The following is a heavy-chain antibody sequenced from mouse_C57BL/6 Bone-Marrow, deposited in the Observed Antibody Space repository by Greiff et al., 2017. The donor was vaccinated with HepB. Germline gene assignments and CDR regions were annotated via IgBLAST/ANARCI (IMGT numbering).Heavy chain of an antibody. CDR3: ARQGGFITTGVATGWYFDV. CDR1: GFTFSDYY. V-gene: IGHV5-12*01. CDR2: ISNGGGST. J-gene: IGHJ1*03. Sequence: VQLKESGGGLVQPGGSLKLSCAASGFTFSDYYMYWVRQTPEKRLEWVAYISNGGGSTYYPDTVKGRFTISRDNAKNTLYLQMSRLKSEDTAMYCCARQGGFITTGVATGWYFDVWGTGTTVTVSS. D-gene: IGHD1-1*01.